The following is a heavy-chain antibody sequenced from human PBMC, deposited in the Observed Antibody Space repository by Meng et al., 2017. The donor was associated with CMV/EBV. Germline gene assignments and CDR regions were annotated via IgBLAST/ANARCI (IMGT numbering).Heavy chain of an antibody. CDR3: AKDFRYCSGGSCQPI. CDR1: YTLCSYG. J-gene: IGHJ4*02. D-gene: IGHD2-15*01. CDR2: ISYDGSNK. V-gene: IGHV3-30*18. Sequence: YTLCSYGRHWVRQAPGKVLEWVAVISYDGSNKYYAASVKGRFTISRDNSKNTLYLQMNSLRAEDTAVYYCAKDFRYCSGGSCQPIWGQGTLVTVSS.